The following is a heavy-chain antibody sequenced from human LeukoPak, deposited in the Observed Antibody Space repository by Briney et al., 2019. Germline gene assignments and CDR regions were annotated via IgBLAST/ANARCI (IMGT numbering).Heavy chain of an antibody. CDR1: GFTFNSYA. CDR2: ISGSGGST. J-gene: IGHJ4*02. CDR3: AKGYCSSTSCGFDY. D-gene: IGHD2-2*01. Sequence: GGSLRLSCAASGFTFNSYAMSWVRQAPGKGLQWVSLISGSGGSTYYADSVKGRFTISRDNSKNTLYLQMNSLRAEDTAIYYCAKGYCSSTSCGFDYWGQGTLVTVSS. V-gene: IGHV3-23*01.